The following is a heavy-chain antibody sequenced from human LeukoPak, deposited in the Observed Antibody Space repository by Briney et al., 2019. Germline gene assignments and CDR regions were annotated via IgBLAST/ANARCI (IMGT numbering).Heavy chain of an antibody. Sequence: GGSLRLSCAASGFTFSSYAMRWVRQAPGKGPERVSFITGTGRTTHYADSVKGRFSISRDNSKSMLYLQMGSLRPEDTAVYYCARERAGYYYDFWGQGTLVTVSS. CDR1: GFTFSSYA. CDR3: ARERAGYYYDF. V-gene: IGHV3-64*02. D-gene: IGHD6-13*01. J-gene: IGHJ4*02. CDR2: ITGTGRTT.